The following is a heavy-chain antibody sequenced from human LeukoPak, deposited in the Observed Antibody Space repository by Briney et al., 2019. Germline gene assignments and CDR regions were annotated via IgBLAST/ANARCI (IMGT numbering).Heavy chain of an antibody. D-gene: IGHD5-18*01. CDR2: MNPNSGNT. Sequence: RGASVKVSCKASGYTFTSYDINWVRQATGQGLEWMGWMNPNSGNTGYAQKFQGRVTMTRNTSISTAYMELSSLRSEDTAVYYCARDAAASGYSYDYWGQGTLVTVSS. J-gene: IGHJ4*02. V-gene: IGHV1-8*01. CDR3: ARDAAASGYSYDY. CDR1: GYTFTSYD.